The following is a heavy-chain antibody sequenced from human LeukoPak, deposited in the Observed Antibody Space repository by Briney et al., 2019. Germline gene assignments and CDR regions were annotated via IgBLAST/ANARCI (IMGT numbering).Heavy chain of an antibody. J-gene: IGHJ4*02. CDR1: GGSISSYY. CDR2: IYTSGST. V-gene: IGHV4-4*07. D-gene: IGHD3-10*01. Sequence: PSETLSLTCTVSGGSISSYYWSWIRQPAGKGLEWIGRIYTSGSTNYNPSLKSRVTMSVDTSKNQFSLKLSSVTAADTAVYYCASQENGSGSYSNDYWGPGTLVTVSS. CDR3: ASQENGSGSYSNDY.